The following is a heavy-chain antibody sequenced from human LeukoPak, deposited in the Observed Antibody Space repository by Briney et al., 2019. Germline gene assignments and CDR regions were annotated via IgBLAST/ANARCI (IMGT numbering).Heavy chain of an antibody. D-gene: IGHD1-26*01. CDR1: GFTFSSYS. J-gene: IGHJ4*02. V-gene: IGHV3-30-3*01. Sequence: GGSLRLSCAASGFTFSSYSIHWVRQAPGKGLEWVAVISYDGNNNYADSVKGRFTISSDNSKNTLYLEMNGLRAEDTAVYYCARARSGSYYSGINWGQGTLVTVSS. CDR2: ISYDGNN. CDR3: ARARSGSYYSGIN.